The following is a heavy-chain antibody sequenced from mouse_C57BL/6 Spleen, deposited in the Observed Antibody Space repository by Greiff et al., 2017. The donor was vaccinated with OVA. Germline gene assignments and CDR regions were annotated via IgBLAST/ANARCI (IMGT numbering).Heavy chain of an antibody. Sequence: QVQLKQPGAELVRPGSSVKLSCKASGYTFTSYWMHWVKQRPIQGLEWIGNIDPSDSETHYNQKFKDKATLTVDKSSSTAYMQLSSLTSEDSAVYYCARAYYYGSSYGFAYWGQGTLVTVSA. J-gene: IGHJ3*01. CDR3: ARAYYYGSSYGFAY. CDR2: IDPSDSET. V-gene: IGHV1-52*01. CDR1: GYTFTSYW. D-gene: IGHD1-1*01.